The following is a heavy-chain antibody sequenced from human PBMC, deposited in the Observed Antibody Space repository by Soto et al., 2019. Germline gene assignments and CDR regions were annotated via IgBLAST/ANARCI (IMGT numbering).Heavy chain of an antibody. Sequence: SVKVSCKASGGTFSSYTISWVRQAPGQGLEWMGRIIPILGIANYAQKFQGRVTITADKSTSTAYMELSSLRSEDTAVYYCASSGYDSPADAFDIWGQGTMVSVSS. V-gene: IGHV1-69*02. CDR3: ASSGYDSPADAFDI. D-gene: IGHD5-12*01. CDR1: GGTFSSYT. CDR2: IIPILGIA. J-gene: IGHJ3*02.